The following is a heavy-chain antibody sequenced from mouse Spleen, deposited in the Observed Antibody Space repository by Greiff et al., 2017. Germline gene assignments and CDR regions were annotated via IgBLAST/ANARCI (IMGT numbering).Heavy chain of an antibody. CDR2: IYPRSGNT. CDR1: GYTFTSYG. Sequence: QVQLQQSGAELARPGASVKLSCKASGYTFTSYGISWVKQRTGQGLEWIGEIYPRSGNTYYNEKFKGKATLTADKSSSTAYMELRSLTSEDSAVYFCATSMVTTRAMDYWGQGTSVTVSS. V-gene: IGHV1-81*01. D-gene: IGHD2-2*01. CDR3: ATSMVTTRAMDY. J-gene: IGHJ4*01.